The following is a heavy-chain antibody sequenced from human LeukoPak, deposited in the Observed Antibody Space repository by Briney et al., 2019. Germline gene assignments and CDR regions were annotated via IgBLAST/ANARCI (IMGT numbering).Heavy chain of an antibody. Sequence: GASVKVSCKASGYTFTGYYMHWVRQAPGQGLEGMGWINPNSGGTNYTQKFQGRVTMTRDTSISTAYLEVSRLRSDDTAVYYCLRVVGDISGNYFDYWGQGTLVTVSS. V-gene: IGHV1-2*02. CDR1: GYTFTGYY. J-gene: IGHJ4*02. CDR3: LRVVGDISGNYFDY. D-gene: IGHD3-10*01. CDR2: INPNSGGT.